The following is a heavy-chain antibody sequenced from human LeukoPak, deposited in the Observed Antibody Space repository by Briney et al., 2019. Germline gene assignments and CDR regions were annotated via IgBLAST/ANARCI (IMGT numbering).Heavy chain of an antibody. V-gene: IGHV4-30-4*07. CDR2: IYYSGST. J-gene: IGHJ5*02. D-gene: IGHD1-14*01. CDR3: ARDPSVGIDNMGFDP. Sequence: SETLSLTCAVSGGSISSGGYSWSWIRQPPGKGLEWIGYIYYSGSTYYNPSLKSRVTISVDTSKNQFSLKLSSVTAADTAVYYCARDPSVGIDNMGFDPWGQGTLVTVSS. CDR1: GGSISSGGYS.